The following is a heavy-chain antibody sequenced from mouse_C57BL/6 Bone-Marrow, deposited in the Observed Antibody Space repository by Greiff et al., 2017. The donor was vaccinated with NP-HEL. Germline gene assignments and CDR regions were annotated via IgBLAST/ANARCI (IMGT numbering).Heavy chain of an antibody. CDR3: AREGITTVGFDY. V-gene: IGHV1-64*01. J-gene: IGHJ2*01. D-gene: IGHD1-1*01. CDR1: GYTFTSYW. CDR2: IHPNSGST. Sequence: QVQLQQPGAELVKPGASVKLSCKASGYTFTSYWMHWVKQRPGQGLEWIGMIHPNSGSTNYNEKFKSKATLTVDKSSSTAYMQLSSLTSEDSAVYYVAREGITTVGFDYWGQGTTPTVSS.